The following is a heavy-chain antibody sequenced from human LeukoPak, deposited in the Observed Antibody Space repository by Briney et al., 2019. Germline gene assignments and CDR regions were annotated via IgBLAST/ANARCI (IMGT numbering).Heavy chain of an antibody. V-gene: IGHV4-38-2*01. J-gene: IGHJ4*02. CDR3: ARVNWNFKTLDN. CDR2: IYHSGAT. D-gene: IGHD1-7*01. CDR1: DYSISSGYY. Sequence: PSETLSLTCAVSDYSISSGYYWGWIRQPPGRGLEWIGGIYHSGATYYNPSLVSRFTISVDMSKNQFFLKVRSVTAADTAVYYCARVNWNFKTLDNRGQGTLVTVSS.